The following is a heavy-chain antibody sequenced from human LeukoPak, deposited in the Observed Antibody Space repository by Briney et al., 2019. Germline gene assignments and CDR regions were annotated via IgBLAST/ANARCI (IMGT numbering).Heavy chain of an antibody. CDR2: ISSSGSTI. CDR1: GLTFSDYY. CDR3: ARAPYYYGSGSYRYFQH. J-gene: IGHJ1*01. D-gene: IGHD3-10*01. Sequence: KTGGSLRLSCAASGLTFSDYYMSWIRQAPGKGLEWVSYISSSGSTIYYADSVKGRFTISRDNAKNSLYLQMNSLRAEDTAVYYCARAPYYYGSGSYRYFQHWGQGTLVTVSS. V-gene: IGHV3-11*04.